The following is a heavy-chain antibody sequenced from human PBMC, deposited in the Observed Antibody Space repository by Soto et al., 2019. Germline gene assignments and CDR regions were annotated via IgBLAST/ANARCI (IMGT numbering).Heavy chain of an antibody. J-gene: IGHJ6*02. CDR3: ARSQGGSSSLDIYYYYYYGMDV. Sequence: QVQLVQSGAEVKKPGSSVKVSCKAPGGTFSTYAISWVRQAPGQGLEWLGGVIPIFGTPKYAQKVQGRVTITADESTSTGYRELRSLRSEDTAVYYCARSQGGSSSLDIYYYYYYGMDVWGQGTTVTVSS. CDR1: GGTFSTYA. CDR2: VIPIFGTP. D-gene: IGHD2-15*01. V-gene: IGHV1-69*01.